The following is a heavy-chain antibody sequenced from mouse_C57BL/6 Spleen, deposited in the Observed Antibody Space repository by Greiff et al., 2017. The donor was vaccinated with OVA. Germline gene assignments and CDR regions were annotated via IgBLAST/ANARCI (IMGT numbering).Heavy chain of an antibody. Sequence: VQLQQPGAELVRPGPSVKLSCKASGYTFTSYWMHWVKQRPIQGLEWIGNIDPSDSETHYNQKFKDKATLTVDKSSSTAYMQLSSLTSEDSAVYYCASHYGSSSYAMDYWGQGTSVTVSS. CDR3: ASHYGSSSYAMDY. CDR1: GYTFTSYW. V-gene: IGHV1-52*01. D-gene: IGHD1-1*01. CDR2: IDPSDSET. J-gene: IGHJ4*01.